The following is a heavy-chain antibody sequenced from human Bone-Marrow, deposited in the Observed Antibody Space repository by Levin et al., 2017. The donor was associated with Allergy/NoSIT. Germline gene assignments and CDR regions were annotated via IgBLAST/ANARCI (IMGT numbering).Heavy chain of an antibody. CDR1: GGSFSGYY. Sequence: SETLSLTCAVYGGSFSGYYWSWIRQPPGKGLEWIGEINHSGSTNYNPSLKSRVTISVDTSKNQFSLKLSSVTAADTAVYYCARARPDGCSGGSCYSVWFDPWGQGTLVTVSS. V-gene: IGHV4-34*01. CDR2: INHSGST. CDR3: ARARPDGCSGGSCYSVWFDP. J-gene: IGHJ5*02. D-gene: IGHD2-15*01.